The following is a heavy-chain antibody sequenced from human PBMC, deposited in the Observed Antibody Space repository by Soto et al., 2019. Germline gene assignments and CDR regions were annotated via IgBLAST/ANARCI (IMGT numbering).Heavy chain of an antibody. CDR2: IIPILGTA. J-gene: IGHJ4*02. CDR3: ARDHLVVAGYYYFDY. CDR1: GGTFNNYA. V-gene: IGHV1-69*01. D-gene: IGHD6-19*01. Sequence: QVQLVQSGSELKRPGSSVKVSCKASGGTFNNYAFSWVRQAPGPRLEWLGGIIPILGTAKYAQKFQGRVTLTAVDSTSTAYMELSSLRSEDTAVYYCARDHLVVAGYYYFDYWGQGTLVTVSS.